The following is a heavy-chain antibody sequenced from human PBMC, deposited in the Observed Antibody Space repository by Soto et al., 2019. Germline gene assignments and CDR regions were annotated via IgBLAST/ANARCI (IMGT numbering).Heavy chain of an antibody. CDR2: MNPNSGNT. V-gene: IGHV1-8*01. CDR3: ARGLLHVYYYYYYMDV. Sequence: ASVKVSCKASGYTFTSYDINWVRQATGQGLEWMGWMNPNSGNTGYAQKFQGRVTMTRNTSISTAYMELSSLRSEDTAVYYCARGLLHVYYYYYYMDVWGKGTMVTVSS. CDR1: GYTFTSYD. J-gene: IGHJ6*03.